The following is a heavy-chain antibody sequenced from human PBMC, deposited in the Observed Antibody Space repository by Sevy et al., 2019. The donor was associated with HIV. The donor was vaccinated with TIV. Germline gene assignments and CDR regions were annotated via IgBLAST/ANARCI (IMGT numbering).Heavy chain of an antibody. CDR2: FAPKDDET. Sequence: ASVKVSCKVSGYTLSRLSMHWVRQGPGKRLEWMGRFAPKDDETIYAQKFQGRVTMTEDTSTDTAYMELSSLRFEDTAVYYCATVKDYYENSGDPFDYWGQGTLVTVSS. D-gene: IGHD3-22*01. J-gene: IGHJ4*02. CDR3: ATVKDYYENSGDPFDY. CDR1: GYTLSRLS. V-gene: IGHV1-24*01.